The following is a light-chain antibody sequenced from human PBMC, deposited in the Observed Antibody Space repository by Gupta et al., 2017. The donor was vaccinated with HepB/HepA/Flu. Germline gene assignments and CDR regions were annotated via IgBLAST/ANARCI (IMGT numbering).Light chain of an antibody. J-gene: IGLJ2*01. CDR1: SSYVGSKHR. CDR2: EDS. Sequence: QSALTQPASVSGSTVQSATISCTGTSSYVGSKHRVCWYQQPPGTATQLMIDEDSNRPAGVPDRFAGTKAGNTASLTISGHQAEDEADYYCSSDTSSSIVVFGGGTKLTVL. V-gene: IGLV2-18*02. CDR3: SSDTSSSIVV.